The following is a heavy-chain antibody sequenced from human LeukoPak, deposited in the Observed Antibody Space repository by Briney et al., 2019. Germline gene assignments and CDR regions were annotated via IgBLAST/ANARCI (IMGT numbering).Heavy chain of an antibody. CDR2: ISSSGSTI. Sequence: PGGSLRLSCAASGFTFSDYYTSWIRPAPGKGLEWGPYISSSGSTIYYADSVKGRFTISRDNAKNSLYLQMNSLRAEDTAVYYCARGGYYYDSSGYPFGYWGQGTLVTVSS. CDR3: ARGGYYYDSSGYPFGY. J-gene: IGHJ4*02. CDR1: GFTFSDYY. V-gene: IGHV3-11*04. D-gene: IGHD3-22*01.